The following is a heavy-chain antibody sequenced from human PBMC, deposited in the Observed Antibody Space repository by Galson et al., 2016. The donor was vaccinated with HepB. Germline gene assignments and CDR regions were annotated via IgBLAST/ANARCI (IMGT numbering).Heavy chain of an antibody. J-gene: IGHJ3*02. CDR2: LSANSGAT. D-gene: IGHD6-25*01. Sequence: SVKVSCKASGDTFTGYYIHWVRQAPGQGLEWMAWLSANSGATNYAQKFQGRVTMTRDTSISTAYMELTSLTSGATAIYYCATSTGYRSGWGAFDIWGQGTMVTVSS. CDR3: ATSTGYRSGWGAFDI. CDR1: GDTFTGYY. V-gene: IGHV1-2*02.